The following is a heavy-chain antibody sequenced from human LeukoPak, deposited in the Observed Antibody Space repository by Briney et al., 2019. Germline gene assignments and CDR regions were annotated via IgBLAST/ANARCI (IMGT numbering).Heavy chain of an antibody. CDR3: AKSPGYYDSSGSFIDY. J-gene: IGHJ4*02. D-gene: IGHD3-22*01. CDR1: GITLSSYV. V-gene: IGHV3-23*01. CDR2: ISGTGGST. Sequence: GGSLRLSCAASGITLSSYVMSWVRQAPGKGLEWVSAISGTGGSTYYADSVKGRFTISRDNSKNTLYLQMNSLRAEDTAVYYCAKSPGYYDSSGSFIDYWGQGTLVTVSS.